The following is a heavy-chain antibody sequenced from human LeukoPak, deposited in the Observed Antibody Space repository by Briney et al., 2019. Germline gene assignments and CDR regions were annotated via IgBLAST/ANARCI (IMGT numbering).Heavy chain of an antibody. D-gene: IGHD2-2*01. V-gene: IGHV3-23*01. CDR1: GFTFSSYA. Sequence: GGSLRLSCAASGFTFSSYAMSWVRQAPGKGLEWVSAISGSGGSTYYADSVKGRFTISRDNSKNTLYLQMNSLRAEDTAVYYCAKDFAVNLGYCSSTSCKGWAEYFQHWGQGTLVTVSS. J-gene: IGHJ1*01. CDR3: AKDFAVNLGYCSSTSCKGWAEYFQH. CDR2: ISGSGGST.